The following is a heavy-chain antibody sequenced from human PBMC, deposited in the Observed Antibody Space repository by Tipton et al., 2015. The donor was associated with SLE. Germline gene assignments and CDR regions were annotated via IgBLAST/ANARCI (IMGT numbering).Heavy chain of an antibody. CDR2: LYYGGNT. J-gene: IGHJ4*02. V-gene: IGHV4-39*07. CDR3: ARGYCSDGVCYGFGFFDY. D-gene: IGHD2-8*01. Sequence: TLSLTCSVSGGSVNSGSFYWGWIRQPPGKGLEWIGNLYYGGNTYYNPSLKSPVTLSIDTSKNQFSLKMRSVTAAGTAVYFCARGYCSDGVCYGFGFFDYWGQGNLVTVSS. CDR1: GGSVNSGSFY.